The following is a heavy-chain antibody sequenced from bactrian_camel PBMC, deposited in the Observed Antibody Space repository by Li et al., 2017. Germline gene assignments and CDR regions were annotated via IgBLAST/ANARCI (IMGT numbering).Heavy chain of an antibody. D-gene: IGHD2*01. V-gene: IGHV3S40*01. CDR3: AATPGPTSCAATRSHHTY. J-gene: IGHJ4*01. Sequence: VQLVESGGGLVQPGGSLRLSCSASGFTFSNYGMAWVRQAPGKGLEWVSAINSGGGSTYYADSVKGRFTISRDNAKNTLYLQMNSLKPEDTAMYYCAATPGPTSCAATRSHHTYWGQGTQVTVS. CDR1: GFTFSNYG. CDR2: INSGGGST.